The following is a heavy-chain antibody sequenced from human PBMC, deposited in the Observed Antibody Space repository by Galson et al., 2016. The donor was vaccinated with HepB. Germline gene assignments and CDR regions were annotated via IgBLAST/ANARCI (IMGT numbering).Heavy chain of an antibody. J-gene: IGHJ4*02. Sequence: SVKVSCKASGYTFSNYGISWVRQAPGQGLEWMGWISTYNDNTKYAQKLQGRVTMTTDTYTSTAYMELRRLRSDDTAVYYCARDTRNYYDSSGYPVPVDYWGQGTLVTVSS. CDR3: ARDTRNYYDSSGYPVPVDY. D-gene: IGHD3-22*01. V-gene: IGHV1-18*01. CDR2: ISTYNDNT. CDR1: GYTFSNYG.